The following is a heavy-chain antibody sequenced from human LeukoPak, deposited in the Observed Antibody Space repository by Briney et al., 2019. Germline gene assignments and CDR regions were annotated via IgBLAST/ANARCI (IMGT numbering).Heavy chain of an antibody. D-gene: IGHD3-22*01. CDR2: MNPNSGNT. Sequence: ASVKVSCKASGYTFTSYDINLVRQATGQGLEWMGWMNPNSGNTGYAQKFQGRVTMTRNTSISTAYMELSSLRSEDTAVYYCARGREGGTTMIVVVYDYWGQGTLVTVSS. CDR1: GYTFTSYD. J-gene: IGHJ4*02. V-gene: IGHV1-8*01. CDR3: ARGREGGTTMIVVVYDY.